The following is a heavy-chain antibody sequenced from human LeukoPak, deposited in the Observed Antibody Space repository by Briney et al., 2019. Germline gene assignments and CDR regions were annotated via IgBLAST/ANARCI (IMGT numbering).Heavy chain of an antibody. CDR2: IIPIFGTA. J-gene: IGHJ4*02. V-gene: IGHV1-69*13. CDR3: AHLPNGHDDYGDYRLAYYFDY. D-gene: IGHD4-17*01. CDR1: GGTFSSYA. Sequence: GASVKLSCKASGGTFSSYAISWVRQAPGQGLEWMGGIIPIFGTANYAQKFPGRVTITADESTSTAYMELSSLRSEDTAVYYCAHLPNGHDDYGDYRLAYYFDYWGQGTLVTVSS.